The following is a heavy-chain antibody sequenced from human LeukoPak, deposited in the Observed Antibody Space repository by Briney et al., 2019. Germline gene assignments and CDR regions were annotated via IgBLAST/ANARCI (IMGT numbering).Heavy chain of an antibody. CDR3: ARDGSGYSNT. CDR2: MKPDGGEK. Sequence: PGGSLRLSCAASGFTFSNSWMSWLRQAPGKGLEWVANMKPDGGEKHYVGSVESRFIISRDNAKNSLYLQMNGLRVEDTAVYFCARDGSGYSNTWGQGTLVTVSS. V-gene: IGHV3-7*01. CDR1: GFTFSNSW. J-gene: IGHJ4*02. D-gene: IGHD3-10*01.